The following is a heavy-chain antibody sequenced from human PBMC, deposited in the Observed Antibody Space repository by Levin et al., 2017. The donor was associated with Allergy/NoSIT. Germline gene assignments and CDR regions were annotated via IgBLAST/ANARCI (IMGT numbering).Heavy chain of an antibody. CDR2: ISYDGSNK. J-gene: IGHJ4*02. D-gene: IGHD2-2*01. V-gene: IGHV3-30*18. CDR1: GFTFSSYG. CDR3: AKGSSTSY. Sequence: GESLKISCAASGFTFSSYGMHWVRQAPGKGLEWVAVISYDGSNKYYADSVKGRFTISRDNSKNTLYLQMNSLRAEDTAVYYCAKGSSTSYWGQGTLVTVSS.